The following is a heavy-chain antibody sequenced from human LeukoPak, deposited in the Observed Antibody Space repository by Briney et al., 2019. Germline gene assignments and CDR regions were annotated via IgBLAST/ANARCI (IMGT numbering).Heavy chain of an antibody. CDR3: ARARDTYCSSTICYILFDY. Sequence: ASVKVSCKDSGYSFTGYYMHWVRHAPGQGLEWMGWVNPNSGGTNYAQKFQGRVTMTRDTSISTAYMEPSRLRSGDTALYYCARARDTYCSSTICYILFDYWGQGTLVTVSS. CDR1: GYSFTGYY. V-gene: IGHV1-2*02. J-gene: IGHJ4*02. D-gene: IGHD2-2*02. CDR2: VNPNSGGT.